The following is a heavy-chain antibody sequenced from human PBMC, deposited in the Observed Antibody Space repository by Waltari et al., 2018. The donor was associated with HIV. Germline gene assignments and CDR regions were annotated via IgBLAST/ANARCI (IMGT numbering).Heavy chain of an antibody. Sequence: EVQVVESGGGLVKPGGSLRLSCAASGFTFNNAWLTWVRQATGKGLEWVDRIKSKTDGWTTDYAAPLKGRFTISRDDSKNTLYLQMNSLKTEDTAVYYCTTAMADYWGQGTLVTVSS. J-gene: IGHJ4*02. D-gene: IGHD3-10*01. CDR3: TTAMADY. CDR1: GFTFNNAW. CDR2: IKSKTDGWTT. V-gene: IGHV3-15*01.